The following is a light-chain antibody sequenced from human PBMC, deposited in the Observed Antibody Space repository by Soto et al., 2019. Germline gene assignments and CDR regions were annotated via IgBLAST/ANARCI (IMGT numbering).Light chain of an antibody. CDR1: SSDVGGYNY. Sequence: QSALTQPASVSGSPGQSITISCTGTSSDVGGYNYVSWYQQHPGKAPKLVIYDVNNRPSGVSNRFSGSKSGNTASLTISGLQDEDDAAYYCTSYTSSSSLVVFGGGTQLTVL. J-gene: IGLJ7*01. CDR2: DVN. CDR3: TSYTSSSSLVV. V-gene: IGLV2-14*01.